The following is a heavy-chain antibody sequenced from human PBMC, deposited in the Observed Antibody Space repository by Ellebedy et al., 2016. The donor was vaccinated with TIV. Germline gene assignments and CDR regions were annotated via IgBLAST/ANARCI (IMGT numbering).Heavy chain of an antibody. J-gene: IGHJ4*02. Sequence: GGSLRLSCTASGFTFSSFSMSWVRQAPGKGLEWVSAISAGGGSTYYADSVKGRFTISRDNSKNTLYLQMNSLRAEDTAVYYCAKRRAYSSAWYELDYWGQGTLVTVSS. CDR2: ISAGGGST. D-gene: IGHD6-19*01. CDR1: GFTFSSFS. CDR3: AKRRAYSSAWYELDY. V-gene: IGHV3-23*01.